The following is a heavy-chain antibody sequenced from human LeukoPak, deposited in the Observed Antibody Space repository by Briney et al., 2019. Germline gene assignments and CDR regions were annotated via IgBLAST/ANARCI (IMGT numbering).Heavy chain of an antibody. V-gene: IGHV3-48*01. D-gene: IGHD3-3*01. CDR1: GFTFSSYA. CDR3: ARTYDFGRGPPGDAFDN. Sequence: GVLRLSCAASGFTFSSYAMHWVRQAPGKGPEWVSYIDARSGITYYADSVQGRFTLSRDNARESVFLQMDSLRVDDTAVYYCARTYDFGRGPPGDAFDNWGPGTWVIVSS. J-gene: IGHJ3*02. CDR2: IDARSGIT.